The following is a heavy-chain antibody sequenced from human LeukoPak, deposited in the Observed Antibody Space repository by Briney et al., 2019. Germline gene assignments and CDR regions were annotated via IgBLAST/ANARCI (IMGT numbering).Heavy chain of an antibody. V-gene: IGHV3-74*01. CDR3: VRSAFDY. CDR2: INSDGSST. J-gene: IGHJ4*02. CDR1: GLTFSSYW. Sequence: PGGSLRLSCAASGLTFSSYWMHWVRHAPGKGLVWVSNINSDGSSTSHADSVKGRFTISRDNAKNTVYIQSNSLRAEDTAVYYCVRSAFDYWGQGTLVTVSS.